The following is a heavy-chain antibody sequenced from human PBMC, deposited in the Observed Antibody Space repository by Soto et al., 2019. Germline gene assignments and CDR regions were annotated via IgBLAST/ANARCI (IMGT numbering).Heavy chain of an antibody. CDR3: ARDAEVVAATNYYYYYGMDV. J-gene: IGHJ6*02. CDR1: GGSISSGGYY. Sequence: QVQLQESGPGLVKPSQTLSLTCTVSGGSISSGGYYWSWIRQHPGKGLEWIGYIYYSGSTYYNPSLKSRVTISVDTSKNQFSLKLSSVTAADTAVYYCARDAEVVAATNYYYYYGMDVWGQGTTVTVSS. D-gene: IGHD2-15*01. CDR2: IYYSGST. V-gene: IGHV4-31*03.